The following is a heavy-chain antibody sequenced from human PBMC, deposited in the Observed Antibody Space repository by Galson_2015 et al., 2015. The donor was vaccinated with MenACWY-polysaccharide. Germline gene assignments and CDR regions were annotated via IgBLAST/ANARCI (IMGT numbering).Heavy chain of an antibody. CDR1: GIRFSGSG. CDR2: IQYDGTNK. J-gene: IGHJ3*01. V-gene: IGHV3-33*01. CDR3: AREGSSIVFPAFDP. Sequence: SLRLSCAASGIRFSGSGMHWVRQAPGKGLEWVAVIQYDGTNKAYADSVKGRFTISRDNSRNTLYLEMYSLRAEDTALYYCAREGSSIVFPAFDPCGQGRMLT. D-gene: IGHD2-2*01.